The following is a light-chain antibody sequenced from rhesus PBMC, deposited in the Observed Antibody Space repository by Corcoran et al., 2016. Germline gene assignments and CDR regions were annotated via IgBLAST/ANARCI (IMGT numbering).Light chain of an antibody. J-gene: IGLJ1*01. CDR2: DVS. CDR3: CSYRSYSSFI. CDR1: SSDIGGYND. V-gene: IGLV2S9*01. Sequence: QSALTQPPSVSKSLGQSVPISCTGTSSDIGGYNDVSWYQQHPGTAPRLLIYDVSKRPSGVADRFTGSKSGNTSSLTISGLQAEDEANYYCCSYRSYSSFIFGVGTRLTVL.